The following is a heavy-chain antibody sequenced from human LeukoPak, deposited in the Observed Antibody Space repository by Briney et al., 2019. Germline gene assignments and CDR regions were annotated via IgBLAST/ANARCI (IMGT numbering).Heavy chain of an antibody. CDR2: FDPEDVET. D-gene: IGHD2/OR15-2a*01. V-gene: IGHV1-24*01. J-gene: IGHJ4*02. CDR3: ATDFYRGRQFDY. Sequence: ASVTVSCKVSGNTFTDLSMNWVRQAPGKGLEWMGGFDPEDVETIYAQKFQGRVTMTEDTSTETAYMELTSLRPEDTAVYHCATDFYRGRQFDYWGQGTLVTVSS. CDR1: GNTFTDLS.